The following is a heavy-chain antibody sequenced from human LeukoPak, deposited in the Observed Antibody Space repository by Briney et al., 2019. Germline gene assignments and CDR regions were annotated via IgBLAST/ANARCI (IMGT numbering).Heavy chain of an antibody. CDR1: GFTFSSYS. J-gene: IGHJ4*02. D-gene: IGHD4-23*01. Sequence: GGSLRLSCAASGFTFSSYSMNWVRQAPGKGLEWVAFIRYDGSNKYYADSVKGRFTISRDNSKNTLYLQMNSLRAEDTAVYYCARDSSMYGGNLLDYWGQGTLVTVSS. CDR2: IRYDGSNK. CDR3: ARDSSMYGGNLLDY. V-gene: IGHV3-30*02.